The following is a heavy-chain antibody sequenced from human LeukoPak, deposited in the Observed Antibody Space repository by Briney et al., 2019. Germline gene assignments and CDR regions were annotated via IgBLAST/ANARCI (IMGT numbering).Heavy chain of an antibody. Sequence: SETLSLTCTVSGGAISIYYWNWIRQPPGKGMEWIGEVNHSGTTNYNPSLKSRVTISVDTSKNQFSLRLTSVTAADTAVYYCAKLRPLYSTGWPDIDYWGQGILVTVSS. D-gene: IGHD6-19*01. CDR3: AKLRPLYSTGWPDIDY. CDR1: GGAISIYY. V-gene: IGHV4-34*01. CDR2: VNHSGTT. J-gene: IGHJ4*02.